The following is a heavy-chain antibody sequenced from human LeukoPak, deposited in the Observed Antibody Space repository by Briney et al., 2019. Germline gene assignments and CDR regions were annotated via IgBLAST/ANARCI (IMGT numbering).Heavy chain of an antibody. D-gene: IGHD3-9*01. J-gene: IGHJ4*02. V-gene: IGHV4-59*12. CDR2: IYYSGST. CDR1: GVSISSYY. Sequence: SETLSLTCTVSGVSISSYYWSWIRQPPGKGLEWIGYIYYSGSTNYNPSLKSRVTISVDTSKNQFSLKLSSVTAADTAVYYCARRYNIRPFDYWGQGTLVTVSS. CDR3: ARRYNIRPFDY.